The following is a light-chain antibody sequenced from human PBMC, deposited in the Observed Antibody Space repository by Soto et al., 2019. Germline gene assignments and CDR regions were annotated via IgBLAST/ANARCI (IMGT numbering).Light chain of an antibody. CDR2: EVS. CDR1: SSDVGGYSH. CDR3: SSYTSSSTV. V-gene: IGLV2-14*01. J-gene: IGLJ2*01. Sequence: QSALTQPASVSGSPGQSITISCIGTSSDVGGYSHVSWYQQHPGKAPKLMIYEVSHRPSGVSKRFSGSKSGNTASLTISGLQAEDEADYYCSSYTSSSTVFGGGTKLTVL.